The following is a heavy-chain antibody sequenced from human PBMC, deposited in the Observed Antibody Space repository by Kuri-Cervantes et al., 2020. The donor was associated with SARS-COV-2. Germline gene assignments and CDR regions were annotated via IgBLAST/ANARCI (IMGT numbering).Heavy chain of an antibody. Sequence: LRLSCAISGDSVSSNSAAWNWIRQSPSRGLEWLGRTYYRSKWYNDYAVSVKSRITINPDTSKNQFSLQLNSVTPEDTAVYYCARAYTDSSSWYREYYFDYWGQGTLVTVSS. CDR2: TYYRSKWYN. CDR1: GDSVSSNSAA. D-gene: IGHD6-13*01. J-gene: IGHJ4*02. CDR3: ARAYTDSSSWYREYYFDY. V-gene: IGHV6-1*01.